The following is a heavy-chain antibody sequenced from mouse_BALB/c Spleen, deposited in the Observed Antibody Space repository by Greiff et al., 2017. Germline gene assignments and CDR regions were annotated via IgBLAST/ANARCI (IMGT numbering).Heavy chain of an antibody. CDR3: ARQGVSITTVVADAMDY. CDR2: ISSGGSYT. Sequence: EVHLVESGGGLVKPGGSLKLSCAASGFTFSSYAMSWVRQTPEKRLEWVATISSGGSYTYYPDSVKGRFTISRDNAKNTLYLQMSSLRSEDTAMYYWARQGVSITTVVADAMDYWGQGTSVTVSA. J-gene: IGHJ4*01. CDR1: GFTFSSYA. D-gene: IGHD1-1*01. V-gene: IGHV5-9-3*01.